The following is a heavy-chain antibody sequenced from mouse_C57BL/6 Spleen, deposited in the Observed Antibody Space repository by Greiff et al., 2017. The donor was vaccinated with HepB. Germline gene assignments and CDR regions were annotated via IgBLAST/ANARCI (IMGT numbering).Heavy chain of an antibody. D-gene: IGHD3-3*01. CDR1: GFTFSSYG. CDR3: ARRGRAWFAY. Sequence: EVMLVESGGDLVKPGGSLKLSCAASGFTFSSYGMSWVRQTPDKRLEWVATISSGGSYTYYPDSVKGRFTISRDNAKNTLYLQMSSLKSEDKAMYYCARRGRAWFAYWGQGTLVTVSA. J-gene: IGHJ3*01. CDR2: ISSGGSYT. V-gene: IGHV5-6*02.